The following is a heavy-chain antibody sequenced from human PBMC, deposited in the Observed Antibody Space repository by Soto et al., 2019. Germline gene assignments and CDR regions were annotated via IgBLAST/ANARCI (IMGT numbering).Heavy chain of an antibody. V-gene: IGHV3-15*01. CDR1: GISLSNAW. D-gene: IGHD2-15*01. Sequence: GGSLRLSCAASGISLSNAWMNWVRQAPGKGLEWVALIKTKTYDETTDYAAAVKGRFTISRDDSKDTVTLRMNGLNTEDTAVYYCTRDLYCQAGYYYGMDVWGQGIAVTVSS. J-gene: IGHJ6*02. CDR2: IKTKTYDETT. CDR3: TRDLYCQAGYYYGMDV.